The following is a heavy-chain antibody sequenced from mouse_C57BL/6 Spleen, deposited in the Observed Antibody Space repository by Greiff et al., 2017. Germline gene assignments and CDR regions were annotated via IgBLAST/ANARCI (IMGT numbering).Heavy chain of an antibody. CDR3: ARSATVVARDWFAY. D-gene: IGHD1-1*01. Sequence: QVQLQQPGAELVKPGASVKLSCKASGYTFTSYWMHWVKQRPERGLEWIGRIDPNSGGTKYNEKFKSKATLTVDKPSSTAYMQLSSLTSEDSAVYYCARSATVVARDWFAYWGQGTLVTVSA. CDR2: IDPNSGGT. V-gene: IGHV1-72*01. J-gene: IGHJ3*01. CDR1: GYTFTSYW.